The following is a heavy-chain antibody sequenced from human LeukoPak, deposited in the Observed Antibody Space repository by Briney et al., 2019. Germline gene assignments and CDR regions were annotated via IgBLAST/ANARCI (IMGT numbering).Heavy chain of an antibody. CDR2: ISYSGNA. CDR1: GASIITTNYY. CDR3: ARNLVQTWGTVTTDLSYFDH. V-gene: IGHV4-39*01. D-gene: IGHD4-11*01. J-gene: IGHJ4*02. Sequence: KPSETLSLTCTVSGASIITTNYYWGWIRQPPGKGLEWIGSISYSGNAYYNPSLRSRLSISMDASKNQFSLKVRSVTAADTAVYYCARNLVQTWGTVTTDLSYFDHWGQGTLVPVSS.